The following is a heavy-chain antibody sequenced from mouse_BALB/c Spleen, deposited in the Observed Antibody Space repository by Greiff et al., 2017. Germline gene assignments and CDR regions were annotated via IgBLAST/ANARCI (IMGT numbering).Heavy chain of an antibody. V-gene: IGHV2-9*02. CDR3: ARDGYGNYRFAY. Sequence: QVQLKESGPGLVAPSQSLSITCTVSGFSLTSYGVHWVRQPPGKGLEWLGVIWAGGSTNYNSALMSRLSISKDNSKSQVFLKMNSLQTDDTAMYYCARDGYGNYRFAYWGQGTLVTVSA. CDR1: GFSLTSYG. J-gene: IGHJ3*01. D-gene: IGHD2-10*02. CDR2: IWAGGST.